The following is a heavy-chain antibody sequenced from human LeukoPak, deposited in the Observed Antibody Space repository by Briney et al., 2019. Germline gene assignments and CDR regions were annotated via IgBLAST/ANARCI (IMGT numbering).Heavy chain of an antibody. V-gene: IGHV4-34*01. CDR1: GGSFSGYY. Sequence: SETLSLTCAVYGGSFSGYYWSWIRQPPGKGLEWIGEINHSGSTNYNPSLKSRVTISVDTSKNQFSLKLSSVTAADTAVYYCARGGYYDSSGYLPLDYWGQGTLVTVSS. D-gene: IGHD3-22*01. J-gene: IGHJ4*02. CDR2: INHSGST. CDR3: ARGGYYDSSGYLPLDY.